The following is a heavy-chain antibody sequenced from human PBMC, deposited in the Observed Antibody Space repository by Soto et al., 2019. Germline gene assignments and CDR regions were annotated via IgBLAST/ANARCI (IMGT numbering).Heavy chain of an antibody. V-gene: IGHV4-39*01. D-gene: IGHD3-10*01. CDR1: CGSIISSSYY. CDR3: ARPPLDDSGYFDL. CDR2: IYYSGST. J-gene: IGHJ2*01. Sequence: PSETLSLTCTFSCGSIISSSYYWGWIRQPPGKGLEWIGSIYYSGSTYYNPSLKSRVTISVDTSKNQFSLKLSSVTAADTAVYYCARPPLDDSGYFDLWGRGTLVTVSS.